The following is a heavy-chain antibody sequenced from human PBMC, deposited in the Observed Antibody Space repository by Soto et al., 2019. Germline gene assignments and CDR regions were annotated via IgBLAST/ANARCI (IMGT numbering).Heavy chain of an antibody. CDR3: ARGDFYSYDMDA. CDR2: IYYSGST. V-gene: IGHV4-61*01. D-gene: IGHD3-3*01. J-gene: IGHJ6*02. CDR1: GGSVSSGSY. Sequence: KPSETLSLTCTVSGGSVSSGSYWSWIRQPPGKGLEWIGYIYYSGSTSYSPSLKSRVTISIDTSKSQFILMLTSVTAADTAVYYCARGDFYSYDMDAWGQGITVTVSS.